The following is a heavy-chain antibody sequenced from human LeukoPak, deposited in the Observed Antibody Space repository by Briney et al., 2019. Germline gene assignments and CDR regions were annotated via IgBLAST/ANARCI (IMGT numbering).Heavy chain of an antibody. D-gene: IGHD3-10*01. CDR1: GGSFSGYY. Sequence: SETLSLTCAVYGGSFSGYYWSWIRQPPGKGLEWIGEINHSGSTNYNPSLKSRVTISVDTSKNQFSLKLSSVTAADTAVYYCAMFRRGRIDGFDIWGQGIMVTVSS. CDR2: INHSGST. V-gene: IGHV4-34*01. J-gene: IGHJ3*02. CDR3: AMFRRGRIDGFDI.